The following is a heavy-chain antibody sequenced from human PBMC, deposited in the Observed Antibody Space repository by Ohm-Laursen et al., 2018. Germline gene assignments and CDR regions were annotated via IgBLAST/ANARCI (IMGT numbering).Heavy chain of an antibody. V-gene: IGHV3-23*01. J-gene: IGHJ3*02. Sequence: GSLRLSCAASGFIFSTYAMSWVRQAPGKGLEWVSGISESGDSTYYADSVKGRFTISRDNAKNSLYLQMNSLRAEDTALYYCAKDPSSHFDAFDIWGQGTMVTVSS. CDR2: ISESGDST. D-gene: IGHD2-2*01. CDR1: GFIFSTYA. CDR3: AKDPSSHFDAFDI.